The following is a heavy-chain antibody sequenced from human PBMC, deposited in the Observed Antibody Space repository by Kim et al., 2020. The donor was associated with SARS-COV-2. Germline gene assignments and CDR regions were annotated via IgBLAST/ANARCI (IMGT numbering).Heavy chain of an antibody. D-gene: IGHD2-2*02. CDR2: IYYSGST. Sequence: SETLSLTCTVSGGSISSYYWSWIRQPPGKGLEWIGYIYYSGSTNYNPSLKSRVTISVDTSKNQFSLKLSSVTAADTAVYYCARDHQLLYPMGYYYYYGMDVWGQGTTVTVSS. J-gene: IGHJ6*02. V-gene: IGHV4-59*01. CDR1: GGSISSYY. CDR3: ARDHQLLYPMGYYYYYGMDV.